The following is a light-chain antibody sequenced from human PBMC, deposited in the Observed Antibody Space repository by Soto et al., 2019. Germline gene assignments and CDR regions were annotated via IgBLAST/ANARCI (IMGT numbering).Light chain of an antibody. CDR2: GAS. V-gene: IGKV3-20*01. CDR3: QQYDSSALT. Sequence: EIVLTQSPGTLSLSPGERATLSCRASQSVSSSYLAWYQQKPGQAPRLLIYGASSRATGIPDRFIGSASWTDFTLTITSLVPEDFAVYYCQQYDSSALTFGGGPNVEIK. J-gene: IGKJ4*01. CDR1: QSVSSSY.